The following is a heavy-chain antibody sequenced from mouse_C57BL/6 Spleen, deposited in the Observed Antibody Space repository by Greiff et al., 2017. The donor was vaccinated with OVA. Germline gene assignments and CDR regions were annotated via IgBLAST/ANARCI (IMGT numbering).Heavy chain of an antibody. CDR2: IHPNSGST. CDR3: ARGDSNYGYFDV. V-gene: IGHV1-64*01. CDR1: GYTFTSYW. D-gene: IGHD2-5*01. Sequence: QVQLQQPGAELVKPGASVKLSCKASGYTFTSYWMHWVKQRPGQGLEWIGMIHPNSGSTNYNEKFKSKATLTVDKSSSTAYMQLSSLTSEDSAVYYSARGDSNYGYFDVWGTGTTVTVSS. J-gene: IGHJ1*03.